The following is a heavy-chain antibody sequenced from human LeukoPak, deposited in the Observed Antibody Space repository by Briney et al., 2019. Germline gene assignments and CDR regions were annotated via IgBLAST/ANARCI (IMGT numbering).Heavy chain of an antibody. CDR3: TRGCYNDY. V-gene: IGHV3-7*01. CDR1: GFTFSGYW. J-gene: IGHJ4*02. D-gene: IGHD2-2*02. Sequence: GGSLRLSCAASGFTFSGYWMTWVRQAPGKGLEWVANIKQDGTEKYYVDSVKGRFSISRDNAKNSLYLQMNSLRDEDTAVYYCTRGCYNDYWGQGTLVTVSS. CDR2: IKQDGTEK.